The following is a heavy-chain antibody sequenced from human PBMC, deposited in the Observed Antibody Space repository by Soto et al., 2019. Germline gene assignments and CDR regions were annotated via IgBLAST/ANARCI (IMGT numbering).Heavy chain of an antibody. Sequence: QVQLVQSGAEVKKPGSSVKVSCKASGGTFSSYAISWVRQAPGQGLEWMGGIIPIFGTANYAQKFQGRVXIXAXXSTSTAYMELSSLRSEDTAVYYCARAQSGSINHDYWGQGTLVTVSS. CDR2: IIPIFGTA. CDR3: ARAQSGSINHDY. CDR1: GGTFSSYA. J-gene: IGHJ4*02. V-gene: IGHV1-69*12. D-gene: IGHD1-26*01.